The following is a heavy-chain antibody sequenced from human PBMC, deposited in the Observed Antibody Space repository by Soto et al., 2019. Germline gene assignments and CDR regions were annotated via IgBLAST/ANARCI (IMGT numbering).Heavy chain of an antibody. CDR3: ARVVILVPTASTHYHYHMDV. CDR2: IIPIVGTG. J-gene: IGHJ6*02. Sequence: QVQLVQFGAEVRKPGSSVTVSCKASGGTFSNYAISWVRQAPGQGLEWMGGIIPIVGTGSYAQKFQGRVTITADEPTTTAYMELSSLRFEDTAVYYCARVVILVPTASTHYHYHMDVWGPGTTVTVSS. CDR1: GGTFSNYA. V-gene: IGHV1-69*01. D-gene: IGHD2-2*01.